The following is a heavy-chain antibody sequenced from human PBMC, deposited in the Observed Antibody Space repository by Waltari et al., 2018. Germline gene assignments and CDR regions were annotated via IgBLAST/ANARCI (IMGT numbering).Heavy chain of an antibody. J-gene: IGHJ4*02. Sequence: EVQVVESGGGLVQPGGSLRLSCVVSGFTFSNYWMTWVRQAPGKALEWVANINEDGGEKYFGDSVKDRFSISRDNTKNSVFLEMNNLRDEDTAMYFCGADEKWVKGQYWGQGVLVTVSS. CDR1: GFTFSNYW. CDR3: GADEKWVKGQY. CDR2: INEDGGEK. V-gene: IGHV3-7*01. D-gene: IGHD1-26*01.